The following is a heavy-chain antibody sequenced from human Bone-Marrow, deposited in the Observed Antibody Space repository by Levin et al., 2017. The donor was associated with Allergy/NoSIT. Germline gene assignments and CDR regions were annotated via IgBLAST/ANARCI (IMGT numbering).Heavy chain of an antibody. D-gene: IGHD1-1*01. Sequence: SETLSLTCAVNGESFSGYFWTWIRQSPGKGLEWIGQINFNGITTYNPSLKSRVIISVDPTKKQFSLKLNYLTAADTAVYFCARGGEVPSQYYFDYWGQGSLVTVSS. V-gene: IGHV4-34*01. CDR3: ARGGEVPSQYYFDY. CDR2: INFNGIT. J-gene: IGHJ4*02. CDR1: GESFSGYF.